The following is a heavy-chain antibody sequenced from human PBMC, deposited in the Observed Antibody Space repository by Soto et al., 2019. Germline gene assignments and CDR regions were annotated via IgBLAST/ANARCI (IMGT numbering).Heavy chain of an antibody. J-gene: IGHJ6*02. CDR3: ARAQCGGDCYAPIYYYYGMDV. D-gene: IGHD2-21*02. V-gene: IGHV4-34*01. CDR1: GGSFSGYY. Sequence: SETLSLTCAVYGGSFSGYYWSWIRQPPGKGLEWIGEINHSGSTNYNPSLKSRVTISVDTSKNQFSLKLSSVTAADTAVYYCARAQCGGDCYAPIYYYYGMDVWGQGTTVTVS. CDR2: INHSGST.